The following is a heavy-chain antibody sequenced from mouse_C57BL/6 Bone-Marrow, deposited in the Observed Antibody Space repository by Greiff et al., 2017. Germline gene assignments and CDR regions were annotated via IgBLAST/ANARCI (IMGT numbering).Heavy chain of an antibody. CDR2: IDSENGDP. Sequence: VQLQQSGAELVRPGASVKLSCTASGFNIKDDYMHWVKQRPEQGLEWIGWIDSENGDPEYASKFQGKATITADTSSNTAYLQLSSLTSEDTAVYYCTCYYYGSSYDYAMDYWGQGTSVTVSS. CDR3: TCYYYGSSYDYAMDY. J-gene: IGHJ4*01. V-gene: IGHV14-4*01. CDR1: GFNIKDDY. D-gene: IGHD1-1*01.